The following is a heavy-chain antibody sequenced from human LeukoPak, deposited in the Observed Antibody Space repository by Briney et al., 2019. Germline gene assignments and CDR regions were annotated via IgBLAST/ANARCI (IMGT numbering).Heavy chain of an antibody. D-gene: IGHD3-16*01. V-gene: IGHV3-66*04. Sequence: GGSLRLSCAASGITVSSNYMTWVRQAPGKGLEWVSVIYSNGNTYYADSVKGRFTVSRDNSKNTLYLQMNSLRAEDTAVYYCARRPYYYGMDVWGQGTTVTVSS. CDR1: GITVSSNY. CDR3: ARRPYYYGMDV. J-gene: IGHJ6*02. CDR2: IYSNGNT.